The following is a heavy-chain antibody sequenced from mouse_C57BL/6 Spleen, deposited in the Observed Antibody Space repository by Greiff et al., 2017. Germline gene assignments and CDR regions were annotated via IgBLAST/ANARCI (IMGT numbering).Heavy chain of an antibody. CDR1: GYTFTSYW. CDR2: IDPSDSYT. J-gene: IGHJ1*03. V-gene: IGHV1-69*01. D-gene: IGHD1-1*01. CDR3: ARRTVVARSYWYFDV. Sequence: QVQLQQPGAELVMPGASVKLSCKASGYTFTSYWMHWVKQRPGQGLEWIGEIDPSDSYTNYNQKFKGKSTLTVDKSSSTAYMQLSSLTSEDSAVYYCARRTVVARSYWYFDVWGTGTTVTVSS.